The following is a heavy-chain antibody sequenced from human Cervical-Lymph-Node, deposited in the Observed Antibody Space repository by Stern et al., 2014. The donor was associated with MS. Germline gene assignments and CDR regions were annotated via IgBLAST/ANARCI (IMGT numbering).Heavy chain of an antibody. CDR1: GGAFNVYA. V-gene: IGHV1-69*01. CDR3: ARDGRHTNNYGLDV. J-gene: IGHJ6*02. CDR2: IIPIIGIA. Sequence: QVQLMQSGAEVKKPGSSVKVSCQASGGAFNVYAINWLRQAPGQGLEWMGGIIPIIGIANYAQMFQGRVMITADESTRTSSMQLSSLTSNDTAVYYCARDGRHTNNYGLDVWGQGTTVPVSS.